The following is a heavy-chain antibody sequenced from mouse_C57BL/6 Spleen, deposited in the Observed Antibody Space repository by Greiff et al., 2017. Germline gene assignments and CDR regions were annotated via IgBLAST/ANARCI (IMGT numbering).Heavy chain of an antibody. CDR2: IYPRSGNT. J-gene: IGHJ2*01. Sequence: VQLQQSGAELARPGASVKLSCKASGYTFTSYGISWVKQRTGQGLEWIGEIYPRSGNTYYNEKFKGKATLTADKSSSTAYMELRSLTSEDSAVYFCARPRNDYGHSYYFDYWGQGTTLTVSS. V-gene: IGHV1-81*01. CDR1: GYTFTSYG. D-gene: IGHD2-1*01. CDR3: ARPRNDYGHSYYFDY.